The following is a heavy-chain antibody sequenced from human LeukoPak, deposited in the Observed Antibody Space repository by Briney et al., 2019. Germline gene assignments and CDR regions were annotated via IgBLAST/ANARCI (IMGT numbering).Heavy chain of an antibody. Sequence: PGGSLRLSCAASGFTFSSYGMHWVRQAPGKGLEWVAVISYDGSNKYYADSVKGRFTISRDNSKNTLYLQMNSLRAEDTAVYYCATYYYDSGGFHFHHWGQGTLVTVSS. D-gene: IGHD3-22*01. CDR2: ISYDGSNK. CDR3: ATYYYDSGGFHFHH. V-gene: IGHV3-30*03. J-gene: IGHJ1*01. CDR1: GFTFSSYG.